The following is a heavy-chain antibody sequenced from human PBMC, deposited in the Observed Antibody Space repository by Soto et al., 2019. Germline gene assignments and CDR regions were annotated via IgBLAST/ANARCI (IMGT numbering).Heavy chain of an antibody. V-gene: IGHV1-2*04. CDR2: INPNSGGT. J-gene: IGHJ4*02. CDR1: GYTFTGYY. CDR3: ASLKGADGTAYYFDY. D-gene: IGHD6-13*01. Sequence: GASVKVSCKASGYTFTGYYMHWVRQAPGQGLEWMGWINPNSGGTNYAQKFQGWVTMTRDTSISTAYMELSRLRSDDTAVYYCASLKGADGTAYYFDYCGQGNLVTVSS.